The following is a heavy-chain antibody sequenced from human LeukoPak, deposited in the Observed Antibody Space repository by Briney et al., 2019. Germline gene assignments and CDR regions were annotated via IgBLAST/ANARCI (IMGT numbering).Heavy chain of an antibody. J-gene: IGHJ4*02. V-gene: IGHV6-1*01. CDR3: AKGYCSSTSCYGSFDY. D-gene: IGHD2-2*01. CDR1: GDSASSNSAA. Sequence: SQTLSLTCAISGDSASSNSAAWNWIRQSPSRGLEWLGRTYYRSKWYNDYAVSVKSRITINPDTSKNQFSLQLNSVTPEDTAVYYCAKGYCSSTSCYGSFDYWGQGTLVTVSS. CDR2: TYYRSKWYN.